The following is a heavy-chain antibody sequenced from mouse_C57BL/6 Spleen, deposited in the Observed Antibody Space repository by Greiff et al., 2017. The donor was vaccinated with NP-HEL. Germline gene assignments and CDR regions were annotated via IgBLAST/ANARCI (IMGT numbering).Heavy chain of an antibody. Sequence: VQVVESGAELVRPGTSVKVSCKASGYAFTNYLIEWVKQRPGQGLEWIGVINPGSGGTNYNEKFKGKATLTADKSSSTAYMQLSSLTSEDSAVYFCAREAFRSFFDYWGQGTTLTVSS. V-gene: IGHV1-54*01. CDR2: INPGSGGT. CDR3: AREAFRSFFDY. CDR1: GYAFTNYL. D-gene: IGHD3-2*02. J-gene: IGHJ2*01.